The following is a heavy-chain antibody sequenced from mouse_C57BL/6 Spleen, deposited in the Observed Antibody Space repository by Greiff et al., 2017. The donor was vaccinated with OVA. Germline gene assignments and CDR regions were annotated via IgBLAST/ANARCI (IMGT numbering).Heavy chain of an antibody. Sequence: QVHVKQPGAELVKPGASVKMSCKASGYTFTSYWITWVKQRPGQGLEWIGDIYPGSGSTNYNEKFKSKATLTVDTSSSTAYMQLSSLTSEDSAVYYCARGYYGSYGPMDYWGQGTSVTVSS. CDR3: ARGYYGSYGPMDY. V-gene: IGHV1-55*01. CDR1: GYTFTSYW. D-gene: IGHD1-1*01. CDR2: IYPGSGST. J-gene: IGHJ4*01.